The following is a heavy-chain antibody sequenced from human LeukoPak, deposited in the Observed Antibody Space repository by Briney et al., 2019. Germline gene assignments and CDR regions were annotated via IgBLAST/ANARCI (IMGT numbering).Heavy chain of an antibody. CDR1: GYTFTSYG. CDR2: ISAYNGNT. CDR3: ARVRSDGPFDY. V-gene: IGHV1-18*01. J-gene: IGHJ4*02. Sequence: GASVTVSCKSSGYTFTSYGISWVRQAPGQGLEWMGWISAYNGNTNYAQRLQGRVTMTTDTSTSTAYMELRSLRSDDTAVYYCARVRSDGPFDYWGQGTLVTVSS. D-gene: IGHD2-21*02.